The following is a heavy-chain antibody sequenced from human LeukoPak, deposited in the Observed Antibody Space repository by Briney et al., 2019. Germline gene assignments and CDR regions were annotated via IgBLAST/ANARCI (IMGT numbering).Heavy chain of an antibody. CDR3: ASADSSSWATKFDY. CDR2: INPNSGGT. V-gene: IGHV1-2*02. D-gene: IGHD6-13*01. Sequence: ASVKVSCKASGYTFTSYYMHWVRQAPGQGLEWMGWINPNSGGTNYAQKFQGRVTMTRDTSISTAYMELSRLRSDDTAVYYCASADSSSWATKFDYWGQGTLVTVSS. CDR1: GYTFTSYY. J-gene: IGHJ4*02.